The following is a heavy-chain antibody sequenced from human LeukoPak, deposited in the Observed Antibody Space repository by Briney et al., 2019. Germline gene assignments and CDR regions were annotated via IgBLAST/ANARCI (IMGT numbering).Heavy chain of an antibody. D-gene: IGHD3-22*01. Sequence: PGGSLRLSCAASGFTFSSYGMHWVRQAPGKGLEWVAFIRYDGSNKYYADSVKGRFTISRDNSKNTLYLQMNCLRAEDTAVYYCARESAGHAGSGYSLVDFDYWGQGTLVTVSS. CDR1: GFTFSSYG. J-gene: IGHJ4*02. CDR3: ARESAGHAGSGYSLVDFDY. CDR2: IRYDGSNK. V-gene: IGHV3-30*02.